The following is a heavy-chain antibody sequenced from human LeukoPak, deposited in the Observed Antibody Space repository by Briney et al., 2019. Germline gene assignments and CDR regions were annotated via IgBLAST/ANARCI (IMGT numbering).Heavy chain of an antibody. CDR1: GFTFSDSG. CDR3: ARDSSYYDTSDYFDY. V-gene: IGHV3-30*03. CDR2: ISYDGSHK. J-gene: IGHJ4*02. Sequence: GGSLRLSCAASGFTFSDSGIHWVRQAPGKGLEWVAVISYDGSHKYYADFVKGRFTISRDNSKNTLYLQMNSLRAEDTAVYYCARDSSYYDTSDYFDYWGQGTLVTVSS. D-gene: IGHD3-22*01.